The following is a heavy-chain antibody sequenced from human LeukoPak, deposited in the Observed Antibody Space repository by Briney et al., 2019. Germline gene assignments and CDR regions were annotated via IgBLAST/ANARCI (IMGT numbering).Heavy chain of an antibody. CDR3: ARQKRQWLGYYFDY. V-gene: IGHV4-39*01. D-gene: IGHD6-19*01. CDR2: IYYSGST. J-gene: IGHJ4*02. CDR1: GGSISSSSYY. Sequence: SETLSLTCTVSGGSISSSSYYWGWIRQPPGKGLEWIGSIYYSGSTYYNPSLKSRVTISVDTSKNQLSLKLSSVTAADTAVYYCARQKRQWLGYYFDYWGQGTLVTVSS.